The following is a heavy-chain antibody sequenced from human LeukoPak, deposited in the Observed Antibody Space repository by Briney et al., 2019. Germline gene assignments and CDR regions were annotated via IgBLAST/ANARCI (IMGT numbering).Heavy chain of an antibody. Sequence: PGGSLRLSCEASGFSSSAHTMNWVRQAPGKGLEWVSSIDGSSSYIYYADSMKGRFSISRDNAKNSLYLQMSSLRAEDTAVYYCARDLDYGDYGLDYWGQGTLVTVSS. J-gene: IGHJ4*02. CDR2: IDGSSSYI. V-gene: IGHV3-21*01. D-gene: IGHD4-17*01. CDR3: ARDLDYGDYGLDY. CDR1: GFSSSAHT.